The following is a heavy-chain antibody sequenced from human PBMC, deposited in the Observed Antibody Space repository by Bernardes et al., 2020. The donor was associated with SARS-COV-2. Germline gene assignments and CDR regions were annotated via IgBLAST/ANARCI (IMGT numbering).Heavy chain of an antibody. Sequence: GGSLRLSRAASGFTFSSYALNWVRQAPGKGLEWVSVISGNGETIYYADSVKGRFTISRDNSKNTLYLQMNSLRAEDTAVYYCAKKDYHDSGSSLDYWGQGTLVTVSS. J-gene: IGHJ4*02. V-gene: IGHV3-23*01. CDR1: GFTFSSYA. CDR2: ISGNGETI. CDR3: AKKDYHDSGSSLDY. D-gene: IGHD3-10*01.